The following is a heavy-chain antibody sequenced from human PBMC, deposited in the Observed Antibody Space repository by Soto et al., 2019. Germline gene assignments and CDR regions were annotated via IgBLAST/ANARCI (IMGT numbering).Heavy chain of an antibody. CDR2: MQHTGNT. D-gene: IGHD3-16*01. V-gene: IGHV4-4*07. J-gene: IGHJ5*02. Sequence: QVQLQESGPGLVKPSETLSLTCAVSGASIRSYHWSWIRQPAGKGLEWIGRMQHTGNTYYNPSLKSRLTMSVDTSKNQISLKMTSVTAADTAVYFCATDVSSRRWFDPWGQGILVIVSS. CDR3: ATDVSSRRWFDP. CDR1: GASIRSYH.